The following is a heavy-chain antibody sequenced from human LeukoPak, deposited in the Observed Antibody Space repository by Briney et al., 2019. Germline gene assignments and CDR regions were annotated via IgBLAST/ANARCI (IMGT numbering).Heavy chain of an antibody. CDR3: ARDWPGRYCSGGSCYSGAAFDI. D-gene: IGHD2-15*01. J-gene: IGHJ3*02. Sequence: PGGSLRLSCAASGFTFSSYGMNWVRQAPGKGLEWVAVIWYDGSNKYYADSVKGRFTISRDNSKNTLYLQMNSLRAEDTAVYYCARDWPGRYCSGGSCYSGAAFDIWGQGTMVTVSS. CDR1: GFTFSSYG. CDR2: IWYDGSNK. V-gene: IGHV3-33*08.